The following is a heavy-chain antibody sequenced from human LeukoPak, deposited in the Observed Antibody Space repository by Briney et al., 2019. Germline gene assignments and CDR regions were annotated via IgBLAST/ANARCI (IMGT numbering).Heavy chain of an antibody. Sequence: ASVKVSCKVSGCTLTELSMHWVRQAPGKGLEWMGGFDPEDGETIYAQKFQGRVTMTEDTSTDTAYMELSSLRSEDTAVYYCATEYRPDPRRITMVRGTEGGYFWFNPWGQGTLVTVSS. CDR1: GCTLTELS. V-gene: IGHV1-24*01. J-gene: IGHJ5*02. CDR2: FDPEDGET. D-gene: IGHD3-10*01. CDR3: ATEYRPDPRRITMVRGTEGGYFWFNP.